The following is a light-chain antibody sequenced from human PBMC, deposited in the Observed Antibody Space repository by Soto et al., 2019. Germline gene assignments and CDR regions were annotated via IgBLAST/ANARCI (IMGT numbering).Light chain of an antibody. V-gene: IGKV1-16*01. J-gene: IGKJ4*01. CDR3: QQYSTYPLT. Sequence: DIQMTQSPSSLSASVGDRVTITCRASQGISNHLAWYQQKPGKAPQILIYDASKLEPGVPSRLSGGGSGTEFTLTISSLQPDDFATYYCQQYSTYPLTFGGGTKVDIK. CDR1: QGISNH. CDR2: DAS.